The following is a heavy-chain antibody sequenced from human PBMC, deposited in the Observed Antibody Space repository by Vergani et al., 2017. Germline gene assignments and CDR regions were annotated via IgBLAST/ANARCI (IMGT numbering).Heavy chain of an antibody. J-gene: IGHJ3*02. CDR2: ISYDGTEK. CDR3: AREYSSASGRGFDI. V-gene: IGHV3-30-3*01. CDR1: GFSFGNYA. D-gene: IGHD6-19*01. Sequence: QVKLEESGGGVVQPGRSLRLSCAASGFSFGNYAMHWVRQAPGKGLEWVGVISYDGTEKKYADSVNGRFTISRDNAKNSLYLQMNSLKVEDTAVYYCAREYSSASGRGFDIWGQGTKVTVS.